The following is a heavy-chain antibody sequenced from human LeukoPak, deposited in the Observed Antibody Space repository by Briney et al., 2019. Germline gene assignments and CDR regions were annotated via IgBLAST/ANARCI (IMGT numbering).Heavy chain of an antibody. D-gene: IGHD4-11*01. V-gene: IGHV1-18*01. CDR3: VRDDYSLSSDRYYNYGMDV. CDR1: GYTLDSYV. Sequence: ASVKVSCKASGYTLDSYVVSWLRQAPGQGLEWMGWTSAYDSDTNSAQNLQGRVTLTTDTSTNTAYMELRSLRSDDTAVYYCVRDDYSLSSDRYYNYGMDVWGQGTTVTVSS. CDR2: TSAYDSDT. J-gene: IGHJ6*02.